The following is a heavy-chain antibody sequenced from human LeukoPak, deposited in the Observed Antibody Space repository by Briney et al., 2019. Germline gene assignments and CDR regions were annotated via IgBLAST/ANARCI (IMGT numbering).Heavy chain of an antibody. V-gene: IGHV3-48*03. CDR1: GFTFSSYA. CDR3: AELGITMIGGV. CDR2: ISSSGSTI. J-gene: IGHJ6*04. Sequence: GGSLRLSCAASGFTFSSYAMTWVRQAPGKGLEWVSYISSSGSTIYYADSVKGRFTISRDNAKNSLYLQMNSLRAEDTAVYYCAELGITMIGGVWGEGTTVTISS. D-gene: IGHD3-10*02.